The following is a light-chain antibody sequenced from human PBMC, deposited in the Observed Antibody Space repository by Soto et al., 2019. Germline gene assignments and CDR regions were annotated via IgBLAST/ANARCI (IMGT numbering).Light chain of an antibody. J-gene: IGLJ2*01. CDR2: EAA. Sequence: QSALTQPASVSGSPGQSITISCTGTSDDIGANNYVSWYQHHPGKAPKILIYEAANRPSGISHRFSGSKSGNTASLTISGLQAEAEADYFCTSYTSASTLVFGGGTKLTVL. V-gene: IGLV2-14*01. CDR1: SDDIGANNY. CDR3: TSYTSASTLV.